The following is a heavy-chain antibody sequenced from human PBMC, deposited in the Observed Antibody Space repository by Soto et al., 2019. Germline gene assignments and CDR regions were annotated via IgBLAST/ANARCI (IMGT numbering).Heavy chain of an antibody. CDR3: AHRRASDGGSFRPRFDY. D-gene: IGHD2-15*01. CDR2: IYWNDDK. Sequence: QITLKESGPTLVKPTQTLTLTCTFSGFSLSTSGVGVGWIRQPPGKALEWLALIYWNDDKRYSPSLKSRLTITKDTSKNQVVLTMTNMDPVDTATYYCAHRRASDGGSFRPRFDYWGQGTLVTVSS. CDR1: GFSLSTSGVG. J-gene: IGHJ4*02. V-gene: IGHV2-5*01.